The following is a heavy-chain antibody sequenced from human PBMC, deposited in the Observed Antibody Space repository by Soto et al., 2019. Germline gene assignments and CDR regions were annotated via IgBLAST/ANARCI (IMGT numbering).Heavy chain of an antibody. CDR2: ISAYNGNT. Sequence: ASVKVSCKASGYTFTSYGISWVRQAPGQGLEWMGWISAYNGNTNYAQKLQGRVTMTTDTSTSTAYMELRSLRSDDTAVYYCARGPNLIAAAAHGNYYYGMDVWGQGTTVTVS. V-gene: IGHV1-18*01. J-gene: IGHJ6*02. CDR3: ARGPNLIAAAAHGNYYYGMDV. CDR1: GYTFTSYG. D-gene: IGHD6-13*01.